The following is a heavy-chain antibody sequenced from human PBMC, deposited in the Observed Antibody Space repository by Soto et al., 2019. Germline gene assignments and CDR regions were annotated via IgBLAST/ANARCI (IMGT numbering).Heavy chain of an antibody. V-gene: IGHV4-39*01. CDR1: GGSISSSSYY. D-gene: IGHD4-17*01. CDR2: IYYSGST. CDR3: ARHVLRWLDY. J-gene: IGHJ4*02. Sequence: SETLSLTCTVSGGSISSSSYYWGWIRQPPGKGLEWIGSIYYSGSTYYNPSLKSRVTISVDTSKNQFSLKLSSVTAADTAVYYCARHVLRWLDYWGQGTLVTVSS.